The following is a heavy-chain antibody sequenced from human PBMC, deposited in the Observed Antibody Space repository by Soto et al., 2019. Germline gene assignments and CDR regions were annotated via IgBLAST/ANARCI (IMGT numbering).Heavy chain of an antibody. V-gene: IGHV3-72*01. D-gene: IGHD1-7*01. J-gene: IGHJ5*02. Sequence: EVQLVESGGDLVQPGGSLRLSCAVSGFTFSDHYMDWVRQAPWKGLEWVGRIRNIANSYTTDYAASVKGRFTISRDDSKNSLYLQMNSLKTEDTAMYYCARRITGTPPADGGSWGQGTLVTVSS. CDR3: ARRITGTPPADGGS. CDR2: IRNIANSYTT. CDR1: GFTFSDHY.